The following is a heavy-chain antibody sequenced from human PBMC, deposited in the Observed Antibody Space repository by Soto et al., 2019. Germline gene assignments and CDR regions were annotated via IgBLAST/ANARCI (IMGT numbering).Heavy chain of an antibody. J-gene: IGHJ6*02. CDR3: ARDRRIPKSYYGMDV. CDR2: IYYSGST. D-gene: IGHD2-21*01. CDR1: GGSVSSGSYY. V-gene: IGHV4-61*01. Sequence: SETLSLTCTVSGGSVSSGSYYWSWIRQPPGKGLEWIGYIYYSGSTNYNPSLKSRVTISVDTSKNQFSLKLSSVTAADTAVYYCARDRRIPKSYYGMDVWGQGTTVS.